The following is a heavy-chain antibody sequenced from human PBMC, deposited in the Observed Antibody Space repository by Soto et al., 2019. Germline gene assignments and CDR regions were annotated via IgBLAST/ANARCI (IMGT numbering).Heavy chain of an antibody. J-gene: IGHJ4*02. Sequence: PGGSLRLSCAASGFTFSSYAMHWVRQAPGKGLEWVAVISYGGSNKYYADSVKGRFTISRDNSKNTLYLQMNSLRAEDTAVYYCARDFDYSNRFDYWGQGTLVTVSS. V-gene: IGHV3-30-3*01. CDR1: GFTFSSYA. CDR3: ARDFDYSNRFDY. D-gene: IGHD4-4*01. CDR2: ISYGGSNK.